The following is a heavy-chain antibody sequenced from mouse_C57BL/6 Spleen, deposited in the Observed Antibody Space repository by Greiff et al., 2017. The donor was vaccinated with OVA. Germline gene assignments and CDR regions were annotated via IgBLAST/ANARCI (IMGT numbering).Heavy chain of an antibody. J-gene: IGHJ4*01. CDR2: ISSGGDYI. D-gene: IGHD2-3*01. CDR3: AKDDGYYDAMDY. CDR1: GFTFSSYA. Sequence: EVKLVESGEGLVKPGGSLKLSCAASGFTFSSYAMSWVRQTPEKRLEWVAYISSGGDYIYYAATVKGRFTISRDNARNTLYLQMSSLKSEDTAMYYCAKDDGYYDAMDYWGQGTSVTVSS. V-gene: IGHV5S21*01.